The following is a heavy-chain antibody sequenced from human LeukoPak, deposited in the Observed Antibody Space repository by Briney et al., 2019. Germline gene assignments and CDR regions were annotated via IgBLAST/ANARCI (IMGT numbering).Heavy chain of an antibody. Sequence: GGSLRLSCAASGFTVSSNYMTWVRQAPGKGLEWLSVMYSGGSTYYAASVEGRFTISRDNSKNTVYHQMNSLRAEDTAVYFCARGGPGVFAYWGQGTLVTVSS. J-gene: IGHJ4*02. CDR2: MYSGGST. CDR3: ARGGPGVFAY. V-gene: IGHV3-53*01. D-gene: IGHD3-10*01. CDR1: GFTVSSNY.